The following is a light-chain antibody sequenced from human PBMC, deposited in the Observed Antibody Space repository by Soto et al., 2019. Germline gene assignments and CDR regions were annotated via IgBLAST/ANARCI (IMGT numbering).Light chain of an antibody. J-gene: IGKJ1*01. CDR3: QQYNNWTRT. CDR1: QSVSGN. V-gene: IGKV3-15*01. CDR2: GAS. Sequence: EIVMTQSPATLSLSAGERATLSCRASQSVSGNLAWYQQKPGQAPRLLIYGASTRATGIPARFSVSGSGTEFTPTISRLKHEDFAVYYCQQYNNWTRTFCQGTKVDIK.